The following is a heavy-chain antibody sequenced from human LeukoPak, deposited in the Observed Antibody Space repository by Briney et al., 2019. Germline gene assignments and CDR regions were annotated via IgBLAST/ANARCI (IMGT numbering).Heavy chain of an antibody. Sequence: SVKVSCKASGYTFTSYAMHWVRQAPGQRLEWMGGIIPIFGTANYAQKFQGRVTITTDESTSTAYMELSSLRSEDTAVYYCARNRAEQLAGAFDIWGQGTMVTVSS. CDR3: ARNRAEQLAGAFDI. J-gene: IGHJ3*02. D-gene: IGHD6-6*01. V-gene: IGHV1-69*05. CDR1: GYTFTSYA. CDR2: IIPIFGTA.